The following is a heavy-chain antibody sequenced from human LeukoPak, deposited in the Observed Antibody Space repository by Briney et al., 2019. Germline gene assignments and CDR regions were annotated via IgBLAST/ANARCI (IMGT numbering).Heavy chain of an antibody. D-gene: IGHD5-24*01. CDR1: VFTFSSYA. V-gene: IGHV3-23*01. Sequence: GGSLRLSCAASVFTFSSYAMSWVRQAPGKGLEWVSAISGSGGRTYYADSVKGRLTISRDNSKNTLYLQMNSLRAEDTALYYCAKRDGYNSNPLKDWGQGTLVTVSS. J-gene: IGHJ4*02. CDR2: ISGSGGRT. CDR3: AKRDGYNSNPLKD.